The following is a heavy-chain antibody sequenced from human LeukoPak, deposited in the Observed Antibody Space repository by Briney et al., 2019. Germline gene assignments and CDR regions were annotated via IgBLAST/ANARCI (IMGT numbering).Heavy chain of an antibody. D-gene: IGHD3-22*01. J-gene: IGHJ4*02. CDR2: IYYSGSA. CDR3: ARFSVGVVITIFDY. V-gene: IGHV4-31*03. Sequence: SETLSLTCTVSGGSISSGGYYWSWIRQHPGKGLEWIGYIYYSGSAYYNPSLKSRVTISVDTSKNQFSLKLSSVTAADTAVYYCARFSVGVVITIFDYWGQGTLVTVSS. CDR1: GGSISSGGYY.